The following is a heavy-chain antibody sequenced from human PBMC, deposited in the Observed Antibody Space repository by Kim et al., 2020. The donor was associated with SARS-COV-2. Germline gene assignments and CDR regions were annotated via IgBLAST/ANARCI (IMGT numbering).Heavy chain of an antibody. Sequence: SGPTLVNPTQTLTLTCTFSGFSLSTSGVGVGWIRQPPGKALEWLALIYWDDDKRYSPSLKSRLTITKDTSKNQVVLTMTNMEPVDTPTYYCAHISSGGWYGDWLEPWGQGTLVTVSS. CDR3: AHISSGGWYGDWLEP. D-gene: IGHD6-19*01. J-gene: IGHJ5*02. V-gene: IGHV2-5*02. CDR2: IYWDDDK. CDR1: GFSLSTSGVG.